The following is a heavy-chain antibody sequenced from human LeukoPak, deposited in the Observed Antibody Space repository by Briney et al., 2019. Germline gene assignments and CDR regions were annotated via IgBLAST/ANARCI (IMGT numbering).Heavy chain of an antibody. CDR3: ARDSTNYYDSSGYFDY. CDR1: GFTFSSSA. D-gene: IGHD3-22*01. Sequence: GGSLRLSCAASGFTFSSSAMSWVRQAPGKGLEWVSAISNNGGYTYYADSVQGRFTISRDNSKSTLCLQMNSLRAEDTAVYYCARDSTNYYDSSGYFDYWGQGTLVTVSS. V-gene: IGHV3-23*01. J-gene: IGHJ4*02. CDR2: ISNNGGYT.